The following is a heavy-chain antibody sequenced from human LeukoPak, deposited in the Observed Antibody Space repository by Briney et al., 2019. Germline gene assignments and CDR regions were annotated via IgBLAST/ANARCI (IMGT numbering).Heavy chain of an antibody. CDR3: AKDPYYYDSSGYYLSHLDV. Sequence: GGSLRLSCAASGFTFSSYAMSWVRQAPGKGLEWVSAIRGSGGSTYYADSVKGQFTISRDNSKNTLYLQMDSLRAEDTAVYYCAKDPYYYDSSGYYLSHLDVWGKGTTVTVSS. J-gene: IGHJ6*04. D-gene: IGHD3-22*01. CDR1: GFTFSSYA. V-gene: IGHV3-23*01. CDR2: IRGSGGST.